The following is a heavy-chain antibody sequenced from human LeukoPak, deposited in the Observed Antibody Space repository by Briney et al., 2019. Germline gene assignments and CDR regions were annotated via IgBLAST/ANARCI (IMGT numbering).Heavy chain of an antibody. Sequence: SVKVSCKASGGTFSSYAISWVRQAPGQGLEWMGGIIPIFGTANYAQKFQGRVTITADESTSTAYMELSSLRSEDTAVYYCARGSRSKIRFLEWLHSGPVDYWGQGTLVTVSS. V-gene: IGHV1-69*13. D-gene: IGHD3-3*01. J-gene: IGHJ4*02. CDR3: ARGSRSKIRFLEWLHSGPVDY. CDR2: IIPIFGTA. CDR1: GGTFSSYA.